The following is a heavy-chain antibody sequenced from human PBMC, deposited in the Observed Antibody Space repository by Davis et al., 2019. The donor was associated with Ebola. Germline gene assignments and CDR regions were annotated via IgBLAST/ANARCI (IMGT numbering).Heavy chain of an antibody. J-gene: IGHJ4*02. V-gene: IGHV3-74*01. D-gene: IGHD3-10*01. CDR1: GFSFSSYW. Sequence: GESLKISCAASGFSFSSYWMHWVRQAPGKGLVWVSRIKTDGSLTGYGDSVQGRFTISRDNAKNTLYLQMNDLRAEDTAVYYCTTPGLWFGDDFDYWGQGTLVTVSS. CDR3: TTPGLWFGDDFDY. CDR2: IKTDGSLT.